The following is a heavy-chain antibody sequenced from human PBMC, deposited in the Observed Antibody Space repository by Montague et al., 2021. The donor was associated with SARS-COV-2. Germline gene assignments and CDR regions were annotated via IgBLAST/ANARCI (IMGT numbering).Heavy chain of an antibody. CDR1: GGSFSGYH. V-gene: IGHV4-34*01. CDR2: INHGGST. CDR3: ARGRGIQLWFNYYYYMDV. Sequence: SETLSLTCAVYGGSFSGYHWNWIRQSPGKGLEWIGEINHGGSTNYNPSLKSRLTITADTSKNQFSLKLTSVTAADAAVYHCARGRGIQLWFNYYYYMDVWGKGTTVTVSS. J-gene: IGHJ6*03. D-gene: IGHD5-18*01.